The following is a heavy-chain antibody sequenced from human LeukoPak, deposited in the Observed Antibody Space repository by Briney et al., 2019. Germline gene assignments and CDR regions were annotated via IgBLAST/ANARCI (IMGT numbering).Heavy chain of an antibody. V-gene: IGHV1-24*01. D-gene: IGHD6-6*01. J-gene: IGHJ6*03. CDR2: FDPEDGET. CDR1: GYTLTELS. Sequence: ASVKVSCKVSGYTLTELSMHWVRQAPGKGLEWMGGFDPEDGETIYAQKFQGRVTMTEDTSTDTAYMELSSLRSEDTAVYYCATKVSSRDYYYYMDVWGKGTTVTVSS. CDR3: ATKVSSRDYYYYMDV.